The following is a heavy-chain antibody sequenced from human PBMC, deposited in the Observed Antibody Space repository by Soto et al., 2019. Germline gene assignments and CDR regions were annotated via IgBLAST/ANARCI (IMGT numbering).Heavy chain of an antibody. D-gene: IGHD3-10*01. CDR1: GFTFSSYE. J-gene: IGHJ5*02. CDR3: AREMVSNWFDP. CDR2: ISSSGSTI. V-gene: IGHV3-48*03. Sequence: SLRLSCAASGFTFSSYEMNWVRQAPGKGLEWVSYISSSGSTIYYADSVKGRFTISRDNAKNSLYLQMNSLRAEDTAVYYCAREMVSNWFDPWGQGTLVTVSS.